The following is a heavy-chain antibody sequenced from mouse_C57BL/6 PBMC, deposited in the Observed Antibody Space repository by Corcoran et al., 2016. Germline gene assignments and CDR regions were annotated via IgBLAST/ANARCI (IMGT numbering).Heavy chain of an antibody. J-gene: IGHJ3*01. CDR2: INPNNGGT. Sequence: EVQLQQSGPELVKPGASVKIPCKASGYTFTDYNMDWVKQSHGKSLEWIGDINPNNGGTIYNQKFKGKATLTVDKSSSTAYMELRSLTSEDTAVYYCARGDYYGNYGAYWGQGTLVTVSA. CDR3: ARGDYYGNYGAY. V-gene: IGHV1-18*01. D-gene: IGHD2-1*01. CDR1: GYTFTDYN.